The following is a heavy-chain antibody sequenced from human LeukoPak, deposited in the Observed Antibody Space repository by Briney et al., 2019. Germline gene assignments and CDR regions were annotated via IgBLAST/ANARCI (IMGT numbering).Heavy chain of an antibody. J-gene: IGHJ4*02. D-gene: IGHD4-17*01. Sequence: GGSLRLSCAASGFSFNSDWMDWVRQAPGKGLEWVANIKHDESEKNYLDSVKGRFTISRDNAQNSLYLQMNGLRVEDTAVYYCARDSHYDYGDYIFDYWGQGTLVTVSS. CDR2: IKHDESEK. V-gene: IGHV3-7*01. CDR3: ARDSHYDYGDYIFDY. CDR1: GFSFNSDW.